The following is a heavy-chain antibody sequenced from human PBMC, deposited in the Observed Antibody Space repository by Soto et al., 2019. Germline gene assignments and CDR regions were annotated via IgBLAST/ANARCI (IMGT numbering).Heavy chain of an antibody. Sequence: PGESLKISCKGSGYSFTSYWISWVRQMPGKGLEWMGRIDPSDSYTNYSPSFQGHVTISADKSISTAYLQWSSLKASDTAMYYCASDYYDSSGYYFSWYDPLGQGTLVTVSS. CDR3: ASDYYDSSGYYFSWYDP. V-gene: IGHV5-10-1*01. J-gene: IGHJ5*02. D-gene: IGHD3-22*01. CDR2: IDPSDSYT. CDR1: GYSFTSYW.